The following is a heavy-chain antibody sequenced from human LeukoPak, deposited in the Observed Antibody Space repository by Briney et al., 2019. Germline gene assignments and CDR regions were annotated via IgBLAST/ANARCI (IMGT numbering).Heavy chain of an antibody. J-gene: IGHJ4*02. CDR3: ARDRNYYGSSGYYPWYY. CDR1: GFTFSSYW. CDR2: IKQDGSEK. V-gene: IGHV3-7*01. Sequence: GGSLRLSCAASGFTFSSYWMSWVRQAPGKGLEWVANIKQDGSEKYYVDSVKGRFTISRDNAKNSLYLQMNSLRAEDTAMYYCARDRNYYGSSGYYPWYYWGQGTLVTVSS. D-gene: IGHD3-22*01.